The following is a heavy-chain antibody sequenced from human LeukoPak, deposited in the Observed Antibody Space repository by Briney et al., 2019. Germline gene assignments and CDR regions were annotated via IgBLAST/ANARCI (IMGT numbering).Heavy chain of an antibody. CDR1: GFTFSSYS. D-gene: IGHD3-3*01. CDR2: ISSSSSYI. J-gene: IGHJ6*03. V-gene: IGHV3-21*01. Sequence: GGSLRLSCAASGFTFSSYSMNWVRQAPGKGLEWVSSISSSSSYIYYADSVKGRFTISRDNAKNSLYLQMNSLRAEDTAVYYCAREGDFWSGYRDYYYYYMDVWGKGTTVTVSS. CDR3: AREGDFWSGYRDYYYYYMDV.